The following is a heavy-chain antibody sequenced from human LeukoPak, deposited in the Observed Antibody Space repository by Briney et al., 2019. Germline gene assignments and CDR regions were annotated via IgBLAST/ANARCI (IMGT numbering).Heavy chain of an antibody. Sequence: GGSLRLSCAASGFIFSSYWMSWVRQAPGKGLEWVANIKQDGSEKYYVDSVKGRFTISRDNAKNSLYLQMNSLRGEDTAVYYCARSLWSGYYTDDAFDIWGQGTMVTVSS. CDR2: IKQDGSEK. CDR1: GFIFSSYW. D-gene: IGHD3-3*01. V-gene: IGHV3-7*01. J-gene: IGHJ3*02. CDR3: ARSLWSGYYTDDAFDI.